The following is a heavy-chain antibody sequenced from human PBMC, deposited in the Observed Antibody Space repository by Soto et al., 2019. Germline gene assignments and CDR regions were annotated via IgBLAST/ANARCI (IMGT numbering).Heavy chain of an antibody. CDR2: INPKSGGT. D-gene: IGHD2-8*01. CDR1: GYSFTDYH. V-gene: IGHV1-2*04. J-gene: IGHJ6*02. CDR3: ARGHSTDCSNGVCSFFYNHEMDV. Sequence: ASVKVSCKAPGYSFTDYHIHWVRQAPGQGLEWLGRINPKSGGTSTAQKFQGWVTMTRDRSISTVYMELTRLRSDDTAVYFCARGHSTDCSNGVCSFFYNHEMDVWGQGTTVTVSS.